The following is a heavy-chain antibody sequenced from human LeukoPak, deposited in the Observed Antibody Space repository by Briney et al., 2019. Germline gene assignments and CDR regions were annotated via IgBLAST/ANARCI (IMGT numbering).Heavy chain of an antibody. CDR1: GFTFSRHW. J-gene: IGHJ4*02. D-gene: IGHD3-22*01. CDR2: IKHDGSEK. Sequence: GGSLRLSCAASGFTFSRHWLTWVRQAPGKGLKGVAIIKHDGSEKNYVDSVKGRFTISRDNAKNSLYLQMNSLRAEDTAVYYCATPLDYYDRSDSHQGGDWGQGTLVTVSS. V-gene: IGHV3-7*03. CDR3: ATPLDYYDRSDSHQGGD.